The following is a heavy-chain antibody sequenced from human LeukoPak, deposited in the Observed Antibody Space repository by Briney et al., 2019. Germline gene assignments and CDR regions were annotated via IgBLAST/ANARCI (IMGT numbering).Heavy chain of an antibody. CDR3: ARDKGTMPFDI. CDR1: GGSISSSSYY. Sequence: TSETLSLTCTVSGGSISSSSYYWGWIRQPPGKGLEWTGSIYYSGSTYYNPSLKSRVTISVDTSKNQFSLKLSSVTAAGTAVYYCARDKGTMPFDIWGQGTMVTVSS. V-gene: IGHV4-39*07. D-gene: IGHD4/OR15-4a*01. CDR2: IYYSGST. J-gene: IGHJ3*02.